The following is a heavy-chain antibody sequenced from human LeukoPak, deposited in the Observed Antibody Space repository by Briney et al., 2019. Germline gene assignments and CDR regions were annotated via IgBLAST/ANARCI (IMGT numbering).Heavy chain of an antibody. CDR2: ISSSSSTI. CDR3: ARNRGQYMATISRPYDY. Sequence: PGGSLRLSCAASGFTFSDHYMDWVRQAPGKGLEWVSYISSSSSTISYADSVKGRFTISRDNAKNSLYLQMNTLTAEDTAIYYCARNRGQYMATISRPYDYWGQGTLVTVSS. J-gene: IGHJ4*02. CDR1: GFTFSDHY. V-gene: IGHV3-48*01. D-gene: IGHD5-24*01.